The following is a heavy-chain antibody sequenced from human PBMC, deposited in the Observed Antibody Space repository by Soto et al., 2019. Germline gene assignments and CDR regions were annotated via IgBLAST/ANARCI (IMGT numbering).Heavy chain of an antibody. CDR2: IWYDGSTK. J-gene: IGHJ4*02. D-gene: IGHD1-1*01. CDR1: GCTFSSHA. V-gene: IGHV3-33*01. CDR3: ARDKSGLKGGFDY. Sequence: GGSLRLPFAASGCTFSSHAMNWVLHAAGKGLEWVAVIWYDGSTKYYADSVKGRFTISRDNSKNTLYLQMNSLRAEDTAVYYCARDKSGLKGGFDYRGQGTLVTVSS.